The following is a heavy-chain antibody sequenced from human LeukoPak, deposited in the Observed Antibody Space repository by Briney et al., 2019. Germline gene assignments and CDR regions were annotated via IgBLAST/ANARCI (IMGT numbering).Heavy chain of an antibody. CDR3: ARMGCSGGSCYGPGYYYGMDV. Sequence: GRSLRLSCAASGFTFDDYGMSWVRRAPGKGLEWVSGINWNGGSTGYADSVKGRFTISRDNAKNSLYLQMNSLRAEDTALYHCARMGCSGGSCYGPGYYYGMDVWGQGTTVTVSS. CDR1: GFTFDDYG. CDR2: INWNGGST. V-gene: IGHV3-20*01. D-gene: IGHD2-15*01. J-gene: IGHJ6*02.